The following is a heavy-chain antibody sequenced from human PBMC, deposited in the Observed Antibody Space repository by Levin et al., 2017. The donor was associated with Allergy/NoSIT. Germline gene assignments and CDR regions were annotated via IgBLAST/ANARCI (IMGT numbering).Heavy chain of an antibody. Sequence: GGSLRLSCAASGFTFSSYAMHGVRQAPGKGLEWVAVISYDGSNKYYADSVKGRFTISRDNSKNTLYLQMNSLRAEDTAVYYCARSLLRYYFDYWGQGTLVTVSS. V-gene: IGHV3-30-3*01. CDR1: GFTFSSYA. D-gene: IGHD2-15*01. CDR3: ARSLLRYYFDY. J-gene: IGHJ4*02. CDR2: ISYDGSNK.